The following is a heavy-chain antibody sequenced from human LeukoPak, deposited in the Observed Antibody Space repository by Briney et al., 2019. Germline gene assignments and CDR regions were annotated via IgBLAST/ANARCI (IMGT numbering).Heavy chain of an antibody. CDR3: ARDVGCSGGSCYSFDY. CDR1: GGSITSYY. Sequence: PSETLSLTCSVSGGSITSYYWSWIRQPPGKGLEWIGYIHYSGSTNYNPSLKSRVTISVDTSKNQFSLKLSSVTAADTAVYYCARDVGCSGGSCYSFDYWGQGTLVTVSS. J-gene: IGHJ4*02. V-gene: IGHV4-59*01. CDR2: IHYSGST. D-gene: IGHD2-15*01.